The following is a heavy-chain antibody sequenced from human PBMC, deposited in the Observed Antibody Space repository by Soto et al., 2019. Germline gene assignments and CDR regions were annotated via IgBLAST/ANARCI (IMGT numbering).Heavy chain of an antibody. D-gene: IGHD7-27*01. V-gene: IGHV1-3*01. J-gene: IGHJ4*02. CDR2: INAGYGNT. CDR3: ARDTGDGTFDF. Sequence: SSVKVSCKASGYTFSSYAMHWVRQAPGQRLEWMGWINAGYGNTKSSQKFQDRVTISRDTSASTAYMELTSLRSEDTAVYYCARDTGDGTFDFWGQGTLVTVYS. CDR1: GYTFSSYA.